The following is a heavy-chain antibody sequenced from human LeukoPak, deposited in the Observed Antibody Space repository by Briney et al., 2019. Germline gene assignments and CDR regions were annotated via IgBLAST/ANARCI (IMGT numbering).Heavy chain of an antibody. Sequence: GGSLRLSCAASGFTFSSYAMHWVRQAPGKGLEWVSGIGGSGVTYYADSVKGRFTMSRDNSQNTLFLQMNSLRVEDTAVYYCAKARGHPWPSYYFDYWGQGTLVTVSS. CDR1: GFTFSSYA. V-gene: IGHV3-23*01. CDR3: AKARGHPWPSYYFDY. J-gene: IGHJ4*02. CDR2: IGGSGVT. D-gene: IGHD5-12*01.